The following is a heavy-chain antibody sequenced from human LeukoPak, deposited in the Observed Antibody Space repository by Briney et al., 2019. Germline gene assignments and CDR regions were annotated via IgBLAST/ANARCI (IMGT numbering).Heavy chain of an antibody. CDR3: SFNLGSGSYAFDI. J-gene: IGHJ3*02. V-gene: IGHV4-39*07. CDR2: IYYGGST. Sequence: PSETLSLTCTVSVGSISTTSYYWGWIRQPPGKGLEWIGSIYYGGSTYYSPSLKSRVTISLDTSKHQSSLKLSSVTAADTAVYYCSFNLGSGSYAFDIWGQGTMVTVSS. D-gene: IGHD3-10*01. CDR1: VGSISTTSYY.